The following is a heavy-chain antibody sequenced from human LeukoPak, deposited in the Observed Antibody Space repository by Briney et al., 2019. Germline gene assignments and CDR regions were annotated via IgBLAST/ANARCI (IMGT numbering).Heavy chain of an antibody. V-gene: IGHV4-59*01. CDR2: IYYSGST. J-gene: IGHJ4*02. CDR3: ARGGTSFAGFDY. D-gene: IGHD2-2*01. CDR1: GGSISSYY. Sequence: TSETLSLTCTVSGGSISSYYWSWIRQPPGKGLEWIGYIYYSGSTNYNPSLKSRVTISVDTSKNQFSLKLSSVTAADTAVYYCARGGTSFAGFDYWGQGTLVTVSS.